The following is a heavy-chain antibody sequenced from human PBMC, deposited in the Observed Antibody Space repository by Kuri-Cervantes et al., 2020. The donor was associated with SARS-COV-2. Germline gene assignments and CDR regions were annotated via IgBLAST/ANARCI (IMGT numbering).Heavy chain of an antibody. CDR1: GIIFSNYW. CDR3: ARVNWYYYYYGMDV. D-gene: IGHD5-24*01. J-gene: IGHJ6*02. V-gene: IGHV3-7*04. Sequence: RGCRRLSCAASGIIFSNYWMSWVRQAPGKGLEWVANIKQDGSEKYYVDSVKGRFTISRDNAKNSLYLQMNSLRAEDTAVYYCARVNWYYYYYGMDVWGQGTTVTVSS. CDR2: IKQDGSEK.